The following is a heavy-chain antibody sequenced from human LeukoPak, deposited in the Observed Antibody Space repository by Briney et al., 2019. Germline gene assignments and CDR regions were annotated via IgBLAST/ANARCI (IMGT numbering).Heavy chain of an antibody. Sequence: ASVKVSCKASGYTFTGYYMHWVRQAPGQGLEWMGWINPDSGGTNYAQKFQGRVTMTRDTSIGTAYMELSRLRSDDTAVYYCARDRGYCSSTSCYEFDPWGQGTLVTVSS. J-gene: IGHJ5*02. CDR1: GYTFTGYY. D-gene: IGHD2-2*01. CDR2: INPDSGGT. V-gene: IGHV1-2*02. CDR3: ARDRGYCSSTSCYEFDP.